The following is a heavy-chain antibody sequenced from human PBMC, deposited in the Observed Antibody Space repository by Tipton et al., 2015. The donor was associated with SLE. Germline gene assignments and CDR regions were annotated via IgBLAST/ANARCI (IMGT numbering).Heavy chain of an antibody. J-gene: IGHJ6*02. CDR3: ARGAYVTVTGRGGYYTMDV. Sequence: TLSLTCTVSGGSISNYYWSWIRQPPGKGLEWIGFIQNIGGANYNPSLKSRFTISEDTSKNQFSLSLSSVTAADTAVYYCARGAYVTVTGRGGYYTMDVWGQGATVIVSS. V-gene: IGHV4-59*01. CDR2: IQNIGGA. CDR1: GGSISNYY. D-gene: IGHD6-19*01.